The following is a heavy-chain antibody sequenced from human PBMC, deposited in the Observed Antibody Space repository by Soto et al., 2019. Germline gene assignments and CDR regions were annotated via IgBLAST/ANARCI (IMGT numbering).Heavy chain of an antibody. CDR3: ARRVREYSGSYYDY. CDR1: VGSISSSSYY. CDR2: IYYSGST. Sequence: SETLSLTCTVSVGSISSSSYYWGWIRQPPGKGLEWIGSIYYSGSTYYNPSLKSRVTISVDTSKKQFSLKLSSVTAADTPVYYCARRVREYSGSYYDYWGQGTLVTVSS. D-gene: IGHD1-26*01. J-gene: IGHJ4*02. V-gene: IGHV4-39*01.